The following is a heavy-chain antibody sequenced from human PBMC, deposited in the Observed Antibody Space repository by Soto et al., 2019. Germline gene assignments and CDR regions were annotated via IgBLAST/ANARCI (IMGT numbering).Heavy chain of an antibody. V-gene: IGHV3-30-3*01. Sequence: GGSLILSCAASGFTFSSYAMHWVRQAPGKGLEWVAVISYDGSNKYYADSVKGRFTISRDNSKNTLYLQMNSLRAEDTAVYYCARPDSSSWTYYYYGMDVWGQGTTVTVSS. D-gene: IGHD6-13*01. J-gene: IGHJ6*02. CDR1: GFTFSSYA. CDR2: ISYDGSNK. CDR3: ARPDSSSWTYYYYGMDV.